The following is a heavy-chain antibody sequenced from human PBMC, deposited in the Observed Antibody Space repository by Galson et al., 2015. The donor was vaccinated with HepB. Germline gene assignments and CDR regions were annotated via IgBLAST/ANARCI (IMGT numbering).Heavy chain of an antibody. CDR1: GGSISSYY. CDR2: IHYSGIT. V-gene: IGHV4-59*01. J-gene: IGHJ4*02. D-gene: IGHD6-19*01. CDR3: ARCREVSGCIDY. Sequence: TLSLTCTVSGGSISSYYWSWIRQPPGVGLEWVGYIHYSGITNYNPSLRSRLTILLDMSKNQFSLRLRSVTAADTAVYYCARCREVSGCIDYWGQGSLVTVSS.